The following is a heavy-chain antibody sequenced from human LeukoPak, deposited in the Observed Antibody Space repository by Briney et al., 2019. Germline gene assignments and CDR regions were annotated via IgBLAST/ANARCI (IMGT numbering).Heavy chain of an antibody. CDR3: ARCYYDSSGYYAPDY. Sequence: SQTLSLTCTVSGGSISSGGYYWSWIRQPPGKGLEWIGYIYYSGSTNYNPSLKSRVTISVDTSKNQFSLKLSSVTAADTAVYYCARCYYDSSGYYAPDYWGQGTLVTVSS. CDR1: GGSISSGGYY. J-gene: IGHJ4*02. V-gene: IGHV4-61*08. CDR2: IYYSGST. D-gene: IGHD3-22*01.